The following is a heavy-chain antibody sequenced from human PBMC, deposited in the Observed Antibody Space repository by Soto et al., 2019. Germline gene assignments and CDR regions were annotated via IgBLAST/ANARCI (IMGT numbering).Heavy chain of an antibody. CDR2: IYYSGST. CDR1: GGSISSSSYY. V-gene: IGHV4-39*01. D-gene: IGHD3-10*01. J-gene: IGHJ4*02. CDR3: ARLYYSGSGSTPSHYFDY. Sequence: PSETLSLTCTVSGGSISSSSYYWGWIRQPPGKGLEWIGSIYYSGSTYYNASLKSRVTISVDTSKNQFSLKLSSVTAADTAVYYCARLYYSGSGSTPSHYFDYWGQGTLVTVSS.